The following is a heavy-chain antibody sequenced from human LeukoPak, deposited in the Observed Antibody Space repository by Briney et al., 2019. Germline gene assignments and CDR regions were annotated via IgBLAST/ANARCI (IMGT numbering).Heavy chain of an antibody. J-gene: IGHJ4*02. CDR3: ARGVPDY. CDR2: IKQDGSDK. V-gene: IGHV3-7*01. CDR1: GFTFSGYW. Sequence: GGSLRLSCAASGFTFSGYWMSWVRQAPGKGLEWVANIKQDGSDKYYVNSVKGRFTISRDNAKNSLYLQMNSLRAEDTAVYYCARGVPDYWGQGTLVTVSS.